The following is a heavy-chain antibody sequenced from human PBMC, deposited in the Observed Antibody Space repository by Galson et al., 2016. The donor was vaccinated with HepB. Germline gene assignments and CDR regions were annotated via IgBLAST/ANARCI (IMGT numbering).Heavy chain of an antibody. CDR3: ARDKQGYYYASGDRYFDL. J-gene: IGHJ2*01. Sequence: SVKVSCKASGGTFSNYAISWVRQAPGQGLEWMGGIIPIFGTAKYAQKFQGRVTITADKSTSTAYMELSSLRSDDTAVYYCARDKQGYYYASGDRYFDLWGRGTLVTVSS. D-gene: IGHD3-10*01. CDR2: IIPIFGTA. CDR1: GGTFSNYA. V-gene: IGHV1-69*06.